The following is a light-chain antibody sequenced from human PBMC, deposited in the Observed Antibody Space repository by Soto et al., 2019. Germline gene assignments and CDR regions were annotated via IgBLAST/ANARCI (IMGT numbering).Light chain of an antibody. CDR1: QGISSY. CDR2: AAS. V-gene: IGKV1-9*01. J-gene: IGKJ3*01. Sequence: DIQLTQSPSFLSASVGDRVTITCRASQGISSYLAWYQQKPGKAPKLLIYAASTLQSGVPSRFSGSGSGTEFTLTISSLQPEDFATYYCQQLYSYSRVTFGPGTKVDIK. CDR3: QQLYSYSRVT.